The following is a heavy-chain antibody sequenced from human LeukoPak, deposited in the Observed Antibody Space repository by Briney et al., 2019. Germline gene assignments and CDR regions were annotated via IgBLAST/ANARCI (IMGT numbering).Heavy chain of an antibody. V-gene: IGHV1-18*01. CDR2: ISAYNGNT. CDR1: GYTFTSYG. Sequence: ASVKVSCKASGYTFTSYGISWVRQAPRQGLEWMGWISAYNGNTNYAQKLQGRVTMTTDTSTSTAYMELRSLRSDDTAVYYCARDLDIVVVVAASRTDYWGQGTLVTVSS. CDR3: ARDLDIVVVVAASRTDY. J-gene: IGHJ4*02. D-gene: IGHD2-15*01.